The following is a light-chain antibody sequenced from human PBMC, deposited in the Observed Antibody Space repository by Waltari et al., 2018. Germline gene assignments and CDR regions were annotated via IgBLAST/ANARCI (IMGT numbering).Light chain of an antibody. J-gene: IGLJ2*01. V-gene: IGLV2-14*03. Sequence: QSALTQPASVSGSPGQSITIPCSGTSSDVGGYNYVSWYQQHPGKAPKLMIYDVSKRPSGVSNRFSGSKSGNTASLTISGLQAEDEADYYCSSYTSTSTLVFGGVTKVTVL. CDR2: DVS. CDR3: SSYTSTSTLV. CDR1: SSDVGGYNY.